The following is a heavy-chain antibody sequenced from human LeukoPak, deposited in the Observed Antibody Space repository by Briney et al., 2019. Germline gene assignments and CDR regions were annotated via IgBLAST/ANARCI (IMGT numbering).Heavy chain of an antibody. D-gene: IGHD2-15*01. CDR3: AKNGDRGAYCSGGSCYPYYYYYMDV. CDR1: GFSFSSYG. Sequence: GGSLRLSCAASGFSFSSYGMSWVRQAPGKGLEWVSAISSTGGTTYYADSVKVRFTISRDNSKNTLYLQMNSPRAEDTAIYYCAKNGDRGAYCSGGSCYPYYYYYMDVWGKGTTVTISS. V-gene: IGHV3-23*01. J-gene: IGHJ6*03. CDR2: ISSTGGTT.